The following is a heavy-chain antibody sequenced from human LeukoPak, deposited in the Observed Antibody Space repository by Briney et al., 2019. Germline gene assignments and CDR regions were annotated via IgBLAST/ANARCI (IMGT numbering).Heavy chain of an antibody. CDR2: ISGDGGRT. V-gene: IGHV3-43*02. Sequence: LSGGSLRLSCAASGFTLDNYAIHWVRQAPGKSLEWVSLISGDGGRTYYADAMKGGFTISRDNSKNSLYLQMNSLRTEDPALYYCARDSQEFFQHWGQGTLVSVCS. CDR1: GFTLDNYA. CDR3: ARDSQEFFQH. J-gene: IGHJ1*01.